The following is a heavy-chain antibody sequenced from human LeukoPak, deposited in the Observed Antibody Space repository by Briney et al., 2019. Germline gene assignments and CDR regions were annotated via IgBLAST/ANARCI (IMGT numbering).Heavy chain of an antibody. J-gene: IGHJ4*02. Sequence: SQTLSLTCTVSGGSISSGGYYWSWIRQHPGRGLEWIGYIYYSGSTYYNPSLKSRVTISVNTSKNQFSLKLSSVTAADTAVYYCARRLSYSYGSLDYWGQGTLVTVSS. D-gene: IGHD5-18*01. CDR1: GGSISSGGYY. CDR2: IYYSGST. V-gene: IGHV4-31*03. CDR3: ARRLSYSYGSLDY.